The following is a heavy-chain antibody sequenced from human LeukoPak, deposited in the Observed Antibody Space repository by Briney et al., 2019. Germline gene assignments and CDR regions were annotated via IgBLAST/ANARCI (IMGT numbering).Heavy chain of an antibody. V-gene: IGHV4-61*02. CDR3: AREGYSYGYDY. CDR2: LYTSGST. CDR1: GGSISSGSYY. D-gene: IGHD5-18*01. J-gene: IGHJ4*02. Sequence: SQTLSLTCTVSGGSISSGSYYWSWIRQPAGKGLEWIGRLYTSGSTNYNPSLKSRVTISVDTSKNQFSLKLSSVTAADTAVYYCAREGYSYGYDYWGQGTLVTVSS.